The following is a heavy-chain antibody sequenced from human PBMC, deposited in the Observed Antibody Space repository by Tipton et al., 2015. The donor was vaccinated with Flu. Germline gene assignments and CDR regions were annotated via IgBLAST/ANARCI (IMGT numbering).Heavy chain of an antibody. Sequence: TLSLTCTVSDGSISSGGYYWSWIRQHPGKGLEWIGYMYYSGSTYYNPSLKSRVTISVDTSKNQFSLKLSSVTAADTAVYYCVRDVDGTDAFEIWGQGTNVTVSS. CDR1: DGSISSGGYY. J-gene: IGHJ3*02. CDR2: MYYSGST. D-gene: IGHD2-21*01. CDR3: VRDVDGTDAFEI. V-gene: IGHV4-31*03.